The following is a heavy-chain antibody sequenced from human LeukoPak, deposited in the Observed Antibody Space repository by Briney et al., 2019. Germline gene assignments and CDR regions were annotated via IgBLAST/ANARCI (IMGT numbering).Heavy chain of an antibody. V-gene: IGHV3-53*04. Sequence: PGGSLRLSCAASGFTVSSNYMSWVRPAPGKGLEWVSVIYSGGSTYYADSVKGRFTISRHNSKNTLYLQMNSLRAEDAAVYYCARWVDTAMGYFDYWGQGTLVTVSS. J-gene: IGHJ4*02. CDR2: IYSGGST. D-gene: IGHD5-18*01. CDR3: ARWVDTAMGYFDY. CDR1: GFTVSSNY.